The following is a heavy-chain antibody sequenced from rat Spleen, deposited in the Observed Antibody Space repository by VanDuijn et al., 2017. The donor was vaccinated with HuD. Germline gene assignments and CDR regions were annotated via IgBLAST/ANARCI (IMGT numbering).Heavy chain of an antibody. V-gene: IGHV2S61*01. Sequence: QVQLKESGPGLVQPSQTLSLTCTVSGFSLSNYGLIWVRQPPGKGLEWMGVIWGNGNTNYKSTLKSRLSISRDTSKSQVLLKMNNLQTEDTAMYFCARGRTYYGYDYWGQGVMVTVSS. D-gene: IGHD1-9*01. CDR2: IWGNGNT. CDR3: ARGRTYYGYDY. CDR1: GFSLSNYG. J-gene: IGHJ2*01.